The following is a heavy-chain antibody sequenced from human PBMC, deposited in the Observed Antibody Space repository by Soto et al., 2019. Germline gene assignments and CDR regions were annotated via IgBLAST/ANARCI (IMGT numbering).Heavy chain of an antibody. J-gene: IGHJ5*02. CDR3: AKNSDWFNT. D-gene: IGHD3-10*01. Sequence: GGSLRLSCAASGFPFSTTDMSWVRQAPGKGLEWVSTIDGSGGGTYYADFVKGRFTISRDNSKNTVYLQMTTLRVDDTAKYYCAKNSDWFNTWGQGTLVTVSS. V-gene: IGHV3-23*01. CDR2: IDGSGGGT. CDR1: GFPFSTTD.